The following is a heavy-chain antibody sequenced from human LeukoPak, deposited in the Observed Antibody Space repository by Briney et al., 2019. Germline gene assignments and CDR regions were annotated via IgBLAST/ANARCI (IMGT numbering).Heavy chain of an antibody. CDR1: GGSFSGYY. CDR3: ARGRPPLRYFDWLLPNPFDY. Sequence: SETLPLTCAVYGGSFSGYYWSWIRQPPGKGLEWIGEINHSGSTNYNPSLKSRVTISVDTSKNQFSLKLSSVTAADTAVYYCARGRPPLRYFDWLLPNPFDYWGQGTLVTVSS. J-gene: IGHJ4*02. CDR2: INHSGST. V-gene: IGHV4-34*01. D-gene: IGHD3-9*01.